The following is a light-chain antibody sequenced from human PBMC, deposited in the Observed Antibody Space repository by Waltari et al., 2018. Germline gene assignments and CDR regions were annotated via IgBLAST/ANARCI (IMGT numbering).Light chain of an antibody. Sequence: ELVMTQSPVTLSVSPGESATLSCRASQSVSSKLDWYQQKPGQAPRLLIYDASTRAAGIPVRFAGSGSGTEFTLSISSVESEDFALYYCQQYDHWPQYTFGQGTKLQIK. CDR2: DAS. CDR1: QSVSSK. J-gene: IGKJ2*01. V-gene: IGKV3-15*01. CDR3: QQYDHWPQYT.